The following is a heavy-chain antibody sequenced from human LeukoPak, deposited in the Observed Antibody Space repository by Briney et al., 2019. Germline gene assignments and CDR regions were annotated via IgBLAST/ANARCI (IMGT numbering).Heavy chain of an antibody. J-gene: IGHJ4*02. Sequence: PGGSLRLSCAASGFTFINHAMTWVRQAPGKGLEWVSAIGSNGGATYYADSVRGRFTISRDSSKNTLYLQMNSLRADDTAVYYCAKDHNDFWSGYPPNWGQGTLVTVSS. CDR3: AKDHNDFWSGYPPN. V-gene: IGHV3-23*01. CDR1: GFTFINHA. CDR2: IGSNGGAT. D-gene: IGHD3-3*01.